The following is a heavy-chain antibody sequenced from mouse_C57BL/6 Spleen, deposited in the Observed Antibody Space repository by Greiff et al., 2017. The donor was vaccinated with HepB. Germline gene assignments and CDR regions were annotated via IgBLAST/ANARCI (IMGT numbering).Heavy chain of an antibody. CDR3: ARDSSGLRVPFAY. D-gene: IGHD3-2*02. Sequence: VQLQQSGAELAKPGASVKLSCKASGYTFTSYWMHWVKQRPGQGLEWIGYINPSSGYTKYNQKFKDKATLTADKSSSTAYMQLSSLTYEDSAVYYCARDSSGLRVPFAYWGQGTLVTVSA. V-gene: IGHV1-7*01. J-gene: IGHJ3*01. CDR1: GYTFTSYW. CDR2: INPSSGYT.